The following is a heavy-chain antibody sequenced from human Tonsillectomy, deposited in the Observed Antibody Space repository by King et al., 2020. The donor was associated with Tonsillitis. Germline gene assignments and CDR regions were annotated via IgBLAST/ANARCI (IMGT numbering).Heavy chain of an antibody. V-gene: IGHV3-23*04. D-gene: IGHD3-10*02. CDR3: EKDHSGIGIQLCSCYDY. Sequence: VQLVESGGGLVQPGGSLRLSCAASGFILNNYAMTWVRRAPGKGLEWVSVISGSGDKTHYADSVKGRFTISRDNSKNTLYLQLSSRRAEDTAVYYCEKDHSGIGIQLCSCYDYWGLGTLVTVSS. J-gene: IGHJ4*02. CDR1: GFILNNYA. CDR2: ISGSGDKT.